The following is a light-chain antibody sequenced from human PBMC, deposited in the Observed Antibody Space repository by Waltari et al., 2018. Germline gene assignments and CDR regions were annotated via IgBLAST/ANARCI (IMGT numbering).Light chain of an antibody. Sequence: EIVLTQSPATLSLSPGEGATPSCTASQSLTSYLAWYQQKPGQAPRLLIYDTSNRATGIPARFSGSGSGTDFTLIISSLEPEDFGVYYCQQRSTFGQGTKLEIK. CDR3: QQRST. CDR1: QSLTSY. V-gene: IGKV3-11*01. J-gene: IGKJ2*01. CDR2: DTS.